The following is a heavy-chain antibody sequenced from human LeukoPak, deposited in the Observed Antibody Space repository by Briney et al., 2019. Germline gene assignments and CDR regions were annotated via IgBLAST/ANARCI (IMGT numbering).Heavy chain of an antibody. D-gene: IGHD6-19*01. CDR2: ISNSGLGNT. J-gene: IGHJ4*02. CDR3: AKRGSGWYEFDY. Sequence: PGGSLRLSCAASGFTFGSYAMSWVRQAPGEGLEWVSAISNSGLGNTYYADSVKGRFTISRDNSENTLYLQMNSLKAEDTAVYYCAKRGSGWYEFDYWGQGTLVTVSS. CDR1: GFTFGSYA. V-gene: IGHV3-23*01.